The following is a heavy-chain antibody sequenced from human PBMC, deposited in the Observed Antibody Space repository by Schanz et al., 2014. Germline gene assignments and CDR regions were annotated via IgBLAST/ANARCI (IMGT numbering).Heavy chain of an antibody. D-gene: IGHD5-18*01. CDR3: VRVSFADPRLYRGMDRDIDY. V-gene: IGHV3-21*01. CDR1: GFGFSSYS. Sequence: EVQLVESGGGLIQPGGSLRLSCAASGFGFSSYSMNWVRQAPGRGLEWVSSISTSGTYMYIADSLKGRLTISRDDAKKSMYLQMNNLRAEDTAVYYCVRVSFADPRLYRGMDRDIDYWGQGTLXTVSS. CDR2: ISTSGTYM. J-gene: IGHJ4*02.